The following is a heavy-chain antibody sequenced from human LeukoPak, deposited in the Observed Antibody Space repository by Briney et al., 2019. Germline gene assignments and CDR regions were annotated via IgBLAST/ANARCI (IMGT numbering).Heavy chain of an antibody. J-gene: IGHJ4*02. Sequence: GGSLRLSCAASGFTFSAYSMNWVRQAPGKGLEWVSSITPSSSSIFYADSVKGRFTISRDNAKNLLYLQMSSLRAEDTAVCYCASDYDSPFDFWGQGTLVAVSS. CDR2: ITPSSSSI. D-gene: IGHD5-12*01. V-gene: IGHV3-21*06. CDR3: ASDYDSPFDF. CDR1: GFTFSAYS.